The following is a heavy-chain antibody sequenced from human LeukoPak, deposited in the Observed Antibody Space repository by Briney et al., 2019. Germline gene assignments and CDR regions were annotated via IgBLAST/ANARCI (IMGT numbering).Heavy chain of an antibody. D-gene: IGHD3-16*01. Sequence: SETLSLTCAVYGGSFSGYYWSWIRQPPGKGLEWIGEINHSGSTNYNPSLKSRVTISVDTSKNQFSLKLSSVTAADTAVYYCRFLNYDYVWGGVYPLSPRDYWGQGTLVTVSS. CDR3: RFLNYDYVWGGVYPLSPRDY. J-gene: IGHJ4*02. V-gene: IGHV4-34*01. CDR1: GGSFSGYY. CDR2: INHSGST.